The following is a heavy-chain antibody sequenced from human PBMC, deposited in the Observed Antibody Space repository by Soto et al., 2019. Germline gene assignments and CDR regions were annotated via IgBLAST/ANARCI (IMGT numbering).Heavy chain of an antibody. Sequence: QVHLQQWGAGLLKPSETLSLTCAVYGGSFSGYYWSWIRQPPGKGLEWLGEINHSGSTNYNPSLKSRVNISVDTSKNKCSLKLSSVTAADTAVYYCAATQLRFFDWSTMPGYLQHWGQGTLVTVSS. CDR2: INHSGST. CDR3: AATQLRFFDWSTMPGYLQH. CDR1: GGSFSGYY. J-gene: IGHJ1*01. V-gene: IGHV4-34*01. D-gene: IGHD3-9*01.